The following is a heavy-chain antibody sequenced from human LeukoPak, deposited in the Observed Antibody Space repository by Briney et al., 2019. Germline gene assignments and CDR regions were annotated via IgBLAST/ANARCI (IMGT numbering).Heavy chain of an antibody. J-gene: IGHJ6*02. CDR1: GYSFTDYY. D-gene: IGHD5-18*01. CDR2: INPNSGGT. V-gene: IGHV1-2*02. CDR3: AREVRPVDTAMVSLYYYYGMDV. Sequence: ASVKVSCKTSGYSFTDYYMHWVRQAPGQGLEWMGWINPNSGGTNYAQKFQGRVTMTRDTSISTAYMELSRLRSDDTAVYYCAREVRPVDTAMVSLYYYYGMDVWGQGTTVTVSS.